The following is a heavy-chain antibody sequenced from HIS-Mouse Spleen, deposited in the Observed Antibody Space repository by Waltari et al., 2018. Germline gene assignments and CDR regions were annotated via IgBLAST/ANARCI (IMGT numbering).Heavy chain of an antibody. CDR2: IYYSGST. Sequence: QLQLQESGPGLVKPSETLSLTCTVSGGSISSSSYYWGWIRQPPGKGLEWNGSIYYSGSTYYNPSLKSRVTISVDTSKNQFALKLSSVTAADTAVYYCARDPKKEEQLAHDAFDIWGQGTMVTVSS. J-gene: IGHJ3*02. CDR1: GGSISSSSYY. D-gene: IGHD6-6*01. CDR3: ARDPKKEEQLAHDAFDI. V-gene: IGHV4-39*07.